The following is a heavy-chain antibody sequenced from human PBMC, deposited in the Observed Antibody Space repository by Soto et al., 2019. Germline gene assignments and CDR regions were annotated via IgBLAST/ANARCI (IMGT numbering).Heavy chain of an antibody. CDR2: IYSGGST. CDR3: ARASPLGYCSGGSCYVRYYYGMDV. Sequence: GGSLRLSCAASGFTVSSNYMSWVRQAPGKGLEWVSVIYSGGSTYYADSVKGRFTISRDNSKNTLYLQMNSLRAEDPAVYYCARASPLGYCSGGSCYVRYYYGMDVWGQGTTVTVSS. CDR1: GFTVSSNY. J-gene: IGHJ6*02. V-gene: IGHV3-53*01. D-gene: IGHD2-15*01.